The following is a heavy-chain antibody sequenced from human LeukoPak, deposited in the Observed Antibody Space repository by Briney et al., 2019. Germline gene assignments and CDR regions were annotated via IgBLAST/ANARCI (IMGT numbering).Heavy chain of an antibody. CDR1: GYTFTGYY. CDR2: INPNSGGT. D-gene: IGHD5-18*01. V-gene: IGHV1-2*02. Sequence: ASVKVSCKASGYTFTGYYIHWVRQAPGQGLEWMGWINPNSGGTNDAQKFQGRVTMTTDTSISTAYMELSRLRSDDTAVYYCARGGWSGYSYGSEPEKYFDYWAREPWSPSPQ. J-gene: IGHJ4*02. CDR3: ARGGWSGYSYGSEPEKYFDY.